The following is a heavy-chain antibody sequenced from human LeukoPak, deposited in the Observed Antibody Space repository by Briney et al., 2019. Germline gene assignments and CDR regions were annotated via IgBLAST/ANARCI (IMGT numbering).Heavy chain of an antibody. D-gene: IGHD1-1*01. Sequence: GGSLRLSCAASGFTFSSNAIHWVRQAPGKGLEWVAEISYDGGNTYYADSVKGRFTISRDNSKNTLYLQMNSLRAEDTAVYYCAREGTGIHFDYWGQGTLVTVSS. V-gene: IGHV3-30-3*01. CDR2: ISYDGGNT. CDR1: GFTFSSNA. CDR3: AREGTGIHFDY. J-gene: IGHJ4*02.